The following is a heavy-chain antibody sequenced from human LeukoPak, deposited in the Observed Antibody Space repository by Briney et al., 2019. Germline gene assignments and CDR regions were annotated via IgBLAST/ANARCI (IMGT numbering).Heavy chain of an antibody. CDR3: ARGRRGDCYCIDY. D-gene: IGHD2-21*02. V-gene: IGHV4-39*07. CDR2: IYYSGST. Sequence: PSETLSLTCTVSGGSISSSSYYWGWIRQPPGKGLEWMGSIYYSGSTYYNPSLKSRVTISVDTSKSQFSLKLSSVTAADTAVYYCARGRRGDCYCIDYWGQGTLVTVSS. J-gene: IGHJ4*02. CDR1: GGSISSSSYY.